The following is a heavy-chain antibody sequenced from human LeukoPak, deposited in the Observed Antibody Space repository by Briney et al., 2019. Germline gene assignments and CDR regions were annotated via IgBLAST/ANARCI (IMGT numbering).Heavy chain of an antibody. CDR2: IYHSGST. V-gene: IGHV4-4*02. D-gene: IGHD3-22*01. Sequence: SGTLSLTCAVSGGSISSSNWWSWVRQPPGKGLEWIGEIYHSGSTNYNPSLKSRVTISVDKSKNQLSLKLSSVTAADTAVYYCAGRGYYDSSGYYQLDYWGQGTLVTVSS. J-gene: IGHJ4*02. CDR3: AGRGYYDSSGYYQLDY. CDR1: GGSISSSNW.